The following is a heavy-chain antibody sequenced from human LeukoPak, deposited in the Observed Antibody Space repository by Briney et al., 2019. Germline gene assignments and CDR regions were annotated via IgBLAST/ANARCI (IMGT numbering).Heavy chain of an antibody. CDR1: GFTFSSYG. CDR2: IRYDGSNK. D-gene: IGHD3-9*01. Sequence: GSLRLSCAASGFTFSSYGMHWVRQAPGKGLEWVAFIRYDGSNKYYADSVKGRFTISRDNSKNTLYLQMNSLRAEDTAVYYCAKFYDILTGSLHAFDIWGQGTMVTVSS. J-gene: IGHJ3*02. CDR3: AKFYDILTGSLHAFDI. V-gene: IGHV3-30*02.